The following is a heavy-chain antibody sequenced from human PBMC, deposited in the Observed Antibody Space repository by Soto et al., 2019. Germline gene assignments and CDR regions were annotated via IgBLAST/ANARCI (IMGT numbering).Heavy chain of an antibody. V-gene: IGHV4-61*01. CDR2: IYYSGST. CDR3: ARVKLRNYYDSSGYFHRYAFDI. CDR1: GGSVSSGSYY. J-gene: IGHJ3*02. D-gene: IGHD3-22*01. Sequence: SETLSLTCTVSGGSVSSGSYYWSWIRQPPGKGLEWIGYIYYSGSTNYNPSLKSRVTISVDTSKNQFSLKLSSVTAADTAVYYCARVKLRNYYDSSGYFHRYAFDIWGQGTMVTVSS.